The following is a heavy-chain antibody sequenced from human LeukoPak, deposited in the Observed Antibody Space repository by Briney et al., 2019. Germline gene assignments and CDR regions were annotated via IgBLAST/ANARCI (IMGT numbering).Heavy chain of an antibody. CDR1: GGTFSSYA. CDR2: IIPIFGTA. D-gene: IGHD3-3*01. Sequence: ASVKVSCKASGGTFSSYAISWVRQAPGQGLEWMGGIIPIFGTANYAQKFRGRVTITTDESTSTAYMELSSLRSEDTAVYYCAKGDSIFGVVIPSRYWGQGTLVTVSS. V-gene: IGHV1-69*05. J-gene: IGHJ4*02. CDR3: AKGDSIFGVVIPSRY.